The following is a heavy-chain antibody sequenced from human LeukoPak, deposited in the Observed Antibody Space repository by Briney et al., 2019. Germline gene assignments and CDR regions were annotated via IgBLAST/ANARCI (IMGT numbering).Heavy chain of an antibody. V-gene: IGHV4-34*01. CDR2: INHSGST. CDR1: GGSFSGYY. D-gene: IGHD6-19*01. CDR3: ARRSSGWYGFRVDY. Sequence: SETLSLTCAVYGGSFSGYYWSWICQPPGKGLEWIGEINHSGSTNYNPSLKSRVTISVDTSKNQFSLKLSSVTAADTAVYYCARRSSGWYGFRVDYWGQGTLVTVSS. J-gene: IGHJ4*02.